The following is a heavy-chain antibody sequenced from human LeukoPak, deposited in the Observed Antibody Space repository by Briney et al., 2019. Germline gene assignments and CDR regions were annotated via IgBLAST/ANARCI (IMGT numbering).Heavy chain of an antibody. D-gene: IGHD3-9*01. V-gene: IGHV4-59*01. CDR2: IYYSGST. J-gene: IGHJ4*02. Sequence: SETLSLTCTVSGGSISSYYWSWIRQPPGKGLEWIGYIYYSGSTNYNPSLKSRVTISVDTSKNQFSLKLSSVTAADTAVYYCARVYPRDSFFDHWGQGTLVTVSS. CDR1: GGSISSYY. CDR3: ARVYPRDSFFDH.